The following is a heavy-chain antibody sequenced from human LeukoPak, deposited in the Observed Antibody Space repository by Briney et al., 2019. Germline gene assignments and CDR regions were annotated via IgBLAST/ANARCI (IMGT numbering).Heavy chain of an antibody. CDR3: ARGNRELPAD. V-gene: IGHV4-59*01. Sequence: SETLSLTCTVSGGSISSYYRSWIRQPPGKGLEWIGYIYYSGSTNYNPSLKSRVTISVDTSKNQFSLKLSSVTAADTAVYYCARGNRELPADWGQGTLVTVSS. J-gene: IGHJ4*02. CDR2: IYYSGST. D-gene: IGHD1-26*01. CDR1: GGSISSYY.